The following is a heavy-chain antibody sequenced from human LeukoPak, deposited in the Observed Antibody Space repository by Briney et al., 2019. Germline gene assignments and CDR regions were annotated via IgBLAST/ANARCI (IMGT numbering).Heavy chain of an antibody. D-gene: IGHD3-10*01. CDR2: IYSGGST. V-gene: IGHV3-53*01. CDR3: TTDGLWFGELLFDY. CDR1: GFTVSSNY. J-gene: IGHJ4*02. Sequence: GGSLRLSCAASGFTVSSNYMSWVRQAPGKGLEWVSVIYSGGSTYYADSVKGRFTISRDDSKNTLYLQMNSLKTEDTAVYYCTTDGLWFGELLFDYWGQGTLVTVSS.